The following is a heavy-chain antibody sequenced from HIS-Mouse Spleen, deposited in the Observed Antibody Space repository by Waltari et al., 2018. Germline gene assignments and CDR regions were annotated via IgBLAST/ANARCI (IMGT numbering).Heavy chain of an antibody. J-gene: IGHJ1*01. Sequence: QVQLQESGPGLVKPSETLSLTCTVSGYSISSGYYWGWIQQPPGKGLEWIGSIYHSGSTYYNPSLKSRVTISVDTSKNQFSLKLSSVTAADTAVYYCARDSWAYAIEYFQHWGQGTLVTVSS. CDR1: GYSISSGYY. D-gene: IGHD2-8*01. CDR2: IYHSGST. V-gene: IGHV4-38-2*02. CDR3: ARDSWAYAIEYFQH.